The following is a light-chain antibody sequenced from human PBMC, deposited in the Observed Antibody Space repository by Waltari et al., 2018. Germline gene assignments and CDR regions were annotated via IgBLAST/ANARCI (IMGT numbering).Light chain of an antibody. V-gene: IGLV1-47*01. CDR1: SSNIGRNY. CDR2: KDN. CDR3: ATWDDSLSGYV. Sequence: QSVLTQPPSASGTPGQRVTISCSGTSSNIGRNYVFLFPQLPGTAPKVLIYKDNQRPSGVPDRFSGSKSGTSASLAISGLRSEDEADYYCATWDDSLSGYVFGSGTKVAVL. J-gene: IGLJ1*01.